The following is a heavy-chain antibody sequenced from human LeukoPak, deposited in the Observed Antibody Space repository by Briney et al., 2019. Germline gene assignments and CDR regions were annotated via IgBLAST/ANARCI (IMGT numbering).Heavy chain of an antibody. Sequence: VASVKLSCKASGGTFSSYAVSWVRLTPGQGLEWLGGIIPVFGTTTYAQKFQAKVTMTADKSTNTAYLEISSLTSDDTAVYYCARCSPGDSSNFYAVLQYWGQGTQVTVST. J-gene: IGHJ4*02. CDR3: ARCSPGDSSNFYAVLQY. CDR1: GGTFSSYA. CDR2: IIPVFGTT. D-gene: IGHD3-22*01. V-gene: IGHV1-69*06.